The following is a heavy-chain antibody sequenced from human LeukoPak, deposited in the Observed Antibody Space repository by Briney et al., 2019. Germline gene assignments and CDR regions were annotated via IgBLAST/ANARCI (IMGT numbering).Heavy chain of an antibody. J-gene: IGHJ6*02. V-gene: IGHV4-39*07. CDR2: IYYSGST. D-gene: IGHD3-10*01. CDR1: GGSISGSSYY. CDR3: ARGSGGGSGSYYKDHYYGMDV. Sequence: SETLSLTCTVSGGSISGSSYYWGWIRQPPGKGLEWIGSIYYSGSTNHHPSLKSRVTISVDTSKNQFSLKLSSVTAADTAVYYCARGSGGGSGSYYKDHYYGMDVWGPGTTVTVS.